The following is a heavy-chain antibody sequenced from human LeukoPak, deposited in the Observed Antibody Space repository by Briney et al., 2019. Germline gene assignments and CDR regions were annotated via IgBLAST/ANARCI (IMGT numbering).Heavy chain of an antibody. V-gene: IGHV3-48*03. CDR2: ISSSGSTI. CDR1: GFTFSSYE. D-gene: IGHD6-13*01. J-gene: IGHJ4*02. CDR3: ASIAAAGPFDY. Sequence: PGGSLRLSCAASGFTFSSYEMNWVRQAPGKGLEWVSYISSSGSTIYYADSVKGRFTTSRDNAKNSLYLQMNSLRAEDTAVYYCASIAAAGPFDYWGQGTLVTVSS.